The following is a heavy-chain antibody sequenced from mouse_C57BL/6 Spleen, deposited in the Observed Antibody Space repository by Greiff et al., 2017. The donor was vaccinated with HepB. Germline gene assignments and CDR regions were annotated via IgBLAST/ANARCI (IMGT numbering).Heavy chain of an antibody. Sequence: VQLQQSGAELVRPGASVKLSCKASGYTFTDYYINWVKQRPGQGLEWIARIYPGSGNTYYNEKFKGKATLTAEKSSSTAYMQLSSLTSEDSAVYFCARSAGSSYYYYFDYWGQGTTLTVSS. CDR1: GYTFTDYY. CDR3: ARSAGSSYYYYFDY. V-gene: IGHV1-76*01. D-gene: IGHD1-1*01. CDR2: IYPGSGNT. J-gene: IGHJ2*01.